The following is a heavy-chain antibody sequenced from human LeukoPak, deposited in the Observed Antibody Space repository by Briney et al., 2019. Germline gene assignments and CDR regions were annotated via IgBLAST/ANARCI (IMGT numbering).Heavy chain of an antibody. CDR2: INHGEST. CDR1: GGSFSGYY. D-gene: IGHD3-22*01. V-gene: IGHV4-34*01. J-gene: IGHJ6*02. Sequence: MSSETLSLTCAVSGGSFSGYYWYWIRQPPGKGLEWIGEINHGESTNYNPSLKSRATLSVDTSKNQFSLKLPSVTAADTAVYYCARGRTYYYDTSGYYPSIYYGMDVRGQGTTVIVSS. CDR3: ARGRTYYYDTSGYYPSIYYGMDV.